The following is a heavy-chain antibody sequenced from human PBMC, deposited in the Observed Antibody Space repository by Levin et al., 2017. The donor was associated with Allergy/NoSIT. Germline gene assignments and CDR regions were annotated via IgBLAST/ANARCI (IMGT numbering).Heavy chain of an antibody. D-gene: IGHD6-6*01. CDR2: IIPIFGTA. V-gene: IGHV1-69*06. CDR3: ARGGAARPGPPYYYYYMDV. J-gene: IGHJ6*03. CDR1: GGTFSSYA. Sequence: KISCKASGGTFSSYAISWVRQAPGQGLEWMGGIIPIFGTANYAQKFQGRVTITADKSTSTAYMELSSLRSEDTAVYYCARGGAARPGPPYYYYYMDVWGKGTTVTVSS.